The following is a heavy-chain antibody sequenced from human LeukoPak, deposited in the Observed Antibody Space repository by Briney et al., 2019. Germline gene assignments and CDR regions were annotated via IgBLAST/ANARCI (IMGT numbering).Heavy chain of an antibody. D-gene: IGHD6-13*01. V-gene: IGHV4-30-4*01. CDR2: IYYIGST. Sequence: KTSETLSLTCTVSGGSISSGDYYWSWVRQPPGKGLDWIGYIYYIGSTYYNPSLKSRVIISVDTSKNQFSLKLSSVTAADTAVYCASEHVAAAGKDYWGQGTLVTVSS. J-gene: IGHJ4*02. CDR1: GGSISSGDYY. CDR3: ASEHVAAAGKDY.